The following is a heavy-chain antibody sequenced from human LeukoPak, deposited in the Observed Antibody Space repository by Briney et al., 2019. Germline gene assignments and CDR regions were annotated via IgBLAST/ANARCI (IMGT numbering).Heavy chain of an antibody. Sequence: ASVKVSCKASGYTFTGYYMHWVRQAPGQGLEWMGWINPNSGGTNYAQKFRGRVTMTRDTSISTAYMELSRLRSDDTAVYYCARVLSSSGWYDVDYWGQGTLVTVSS. CDR2: INPNSGGT. V-gene: IGHV1-2*02. CDR1: GYTFTGYY. D-gene: IGHD6-19*01. CDR3: ARVLSSSGWYDVDY. J-gene: IGHJ4*02.